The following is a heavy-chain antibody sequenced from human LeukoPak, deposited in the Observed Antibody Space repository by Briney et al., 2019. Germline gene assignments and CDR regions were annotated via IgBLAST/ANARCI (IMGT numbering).Heavy chain of an antibody. CDR3: TRTDFWSGLDY. J-gene: IGHJ4*02. CDR2: IRSKANSYAT. V-gene: IGHV3-73*01. D-gene: IGHD3-3*01. CDR1: GFTFSGSA. Sequence: EGSLRLSCAASGFTFSGSAMHWVRQASGKGLEWVGRIRSKANSYATAYAASVKGRFTISRDDSKNTAYLQTNSLKTEDTAVYYCTRTDFWSGLDYWGQGTLVTVSS.